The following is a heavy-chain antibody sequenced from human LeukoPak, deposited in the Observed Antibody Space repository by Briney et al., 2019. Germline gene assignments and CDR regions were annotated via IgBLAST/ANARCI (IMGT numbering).Heavy chain of an antibody. CDR3: SRSPPESDAFDI. CDR2: INSDESSR. CDR1: GVTFSRYW. V-gene: IGHV3-74*01. Sequence: GGSLRLSCAASGVTFSRYWMHWVRQAPGKGLVWVSRINSDESSRSHADSVKGRFTISRDNAKNTLYLQMNSLRAEDTAVYYCSRSPPESDAFDIWGQGTIVTVSS. J-gene: IGHJ3*02.